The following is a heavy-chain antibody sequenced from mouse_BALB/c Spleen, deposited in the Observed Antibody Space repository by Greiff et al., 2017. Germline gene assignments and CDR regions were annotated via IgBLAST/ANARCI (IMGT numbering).Heavy chain of an antibody. CDR1: GYTFTDYN. CDR3: AMGWLLRVDY. V-gene: IGHV1S29*02. J-gene: IGHJ2*01. Sequence: EVMLVESGPELVKPGASVKISCKASGYTFTDYNMHWVKQSHGKSLEWIGYIYPYNGGTGYNQKFKSKATLTVDISSSTAYMELRSLTSEDSAVYYCAMGWLLRVDYWGQGTTLTVSS. CDR2: IYPYNGGT. D-gene: IGHD2-3*01.